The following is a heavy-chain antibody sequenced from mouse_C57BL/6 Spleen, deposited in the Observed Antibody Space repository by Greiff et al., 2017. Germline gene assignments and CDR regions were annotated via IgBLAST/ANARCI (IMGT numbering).Heavy chain of an antibody. J-gene: IGHJ4*01. CDR2: IDPNSGGT. CDR1: GYTFTSYW. Sequence: QVQLQQPGAELVKPGASVKLSCKASGYTFTSYWMHWVKQRPGRGLEWIGRIDPNSGGTKYNEKFKSKATLTVDKPSSTAYMQLSSLTSVDSAVYFCARERGITTVVATDYAMDYWGQGTS. D-gene: IGHD1-1*01. V-gene: IGHV1-62-3*01. CDR3: ARERGITTVVATDYAMDY.